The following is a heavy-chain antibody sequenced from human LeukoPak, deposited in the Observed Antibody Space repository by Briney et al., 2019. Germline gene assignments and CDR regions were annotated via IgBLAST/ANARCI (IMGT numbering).Heavy chain of an antibody. J-gene: IGHJ3*01. Sequence: PGGSLRLSCAASGFSLSGYTMNWVRQAPGKGLEWVSYISGSGSTIHYVDSVKGRFTMSRDNGKNSLYLQMNSLRAEDTALYYCARDHQYAFDVWGQGTMVTVSS. CDR1: GFSLSGYT. CDR2: ISGSGSTI. CDR3: ARDHQYAFDV. V-gene: IGHV3-48*01. D-gene: IGHD2-2*01.